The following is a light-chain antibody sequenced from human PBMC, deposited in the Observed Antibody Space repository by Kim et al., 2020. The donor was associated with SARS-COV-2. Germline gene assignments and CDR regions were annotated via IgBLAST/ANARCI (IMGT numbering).Light chain of an antibody. Sequence: SSELTQDPAVSVALGQTVRITCQGDSLRSSFASWYQQKPGQAPQLVIYGKTNRPSGIPDRFSGSSSGRTASLTITGTQAEDEADYYCMSRDTDGPHNYVF. CDR3: MSRDTDGPHNYV. J-gene: IGLJ1*01. CDR1: SLRSSF. V-gene: IGLV3-19*01. CDR2: GKT.